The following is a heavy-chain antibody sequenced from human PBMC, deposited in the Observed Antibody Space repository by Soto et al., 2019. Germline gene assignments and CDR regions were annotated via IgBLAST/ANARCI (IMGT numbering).Heavy chain of an antibody. D-gene: IGHD2-15*01. J-gene: IGHJ6*03. V-gene: IGHV4-34*01. CDR1: GGSFSGYY. CDR3: ARGGRYCSGGSCYDPRIHYYYYMDV. Sequence: SETLSLTCAVYGGSFSGYYWSWIRQPPGKGLEWIGEINHSGSINYNPSLKSRVTISVDTSKNQFSLKLSSVTAADTAVYYCARGGRYCSGGSCYDPRIHYYYYMDVWGKGTTVTVSS. CDR2: INHSGSI.